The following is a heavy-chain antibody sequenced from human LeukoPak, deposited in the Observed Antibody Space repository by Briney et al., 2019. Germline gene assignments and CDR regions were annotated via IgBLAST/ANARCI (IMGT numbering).Heavy chain of an antibody. CDR2: ISGSGGST. J-gene: IGHJ4*02. CDR3: AKDSPYYYDSSGYPLDS. V-gene: IGHV3-23*01. D-gene: IGHD3-22*01. CDR1: GFTFRSYA. Sequence: GGSLRLSCAASGFTFRSYAMNWVRQAPGKGLEWVSAISGSGGSTYYADSVKGRFTISRDNSENTLYLQMNSLRAEDTAVYYCAKDSPYYYDSSGYPLDSWGQGTLVTVSS.